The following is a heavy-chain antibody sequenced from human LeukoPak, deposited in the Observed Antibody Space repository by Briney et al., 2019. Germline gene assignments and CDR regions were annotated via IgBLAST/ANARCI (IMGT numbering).Heavy chain of an antibody. J-gene: IGHJ4*02. V-gene: IGHV3-9*03. Sequence: GRSLRLSCAASGLTFDDYAMHWVRQAPGKGLEWVSGISWNSGSIGYADSVKGRFTISRDNAKNSLYLQMNSLRAEDMALYYCAKGSWNCGGDCYITDWGQGTLVTVSS. CDR2: ISWNSGSI. CDR3: AKGSWNCGGDCYITD. D-gene: IGHD2-21*01. CDR1: GLTFDDYA.